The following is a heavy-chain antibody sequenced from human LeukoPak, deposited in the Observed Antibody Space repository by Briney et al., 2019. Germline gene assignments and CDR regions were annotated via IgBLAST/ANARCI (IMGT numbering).Heavy chain of an antibody. D-gene: IGHD6-13*01. CDR3: ARAPGSSWPPSLDY. CDR1: GFTVSSNY. V-gene: IGHV3-53*01. CDR2: IYSGGST. J-gene: IGHJ4*02. Sequence: GGSLRLSCAASGFTVSSNYMSWVRQAPGKGLEWVSVIYSGGSTYYPDSVKGRFTISRDNSKNTLYLQMNSLRAEDTAVYYCARAPGSSWPPSLDYWGQGTLVTVSS.